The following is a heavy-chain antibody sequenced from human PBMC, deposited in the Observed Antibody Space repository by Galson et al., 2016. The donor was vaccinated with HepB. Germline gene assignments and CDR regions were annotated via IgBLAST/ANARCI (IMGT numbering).Heavy chain of an antibody. CDR3: TRGGFGGILGDAFDI. J-gene: IGHJ3*02. CDR1: GFSISGYA. D-gene: IGHD3-3*01. Sequence: SLRLSCAASGFSISGYAMHWVRQAPGKGLEWVAFMSHDENNEQYPDSVKGRFAISRDNPRNMLYLQMNNMRIEDAAVYYCTRGGFGGILGDAFDIWGQGTPVSVSS. CDR2: MSHDENNE. V-gene: IGHV3-30*09.